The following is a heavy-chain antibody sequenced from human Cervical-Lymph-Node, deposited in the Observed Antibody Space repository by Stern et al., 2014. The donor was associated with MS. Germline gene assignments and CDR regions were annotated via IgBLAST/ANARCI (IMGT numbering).Heavy chain of an antibody. Sequence: EVQLVESGGGLVQPGGSLRLSCAASGFTFSNYAMSWVRQAPGKVLEWVSALSGSGGSTYYADSVQGRFTISRDNSKNTLYLQMNSLRVEDTAVYYCAKESNRYYYYGMDVWGQGTTVTVSS. J-gene: IGHJ6*02. CDR2: LSGSGGST. D-gene: IGHD2/OR15-2a*01. V-gene: IGHV3-23*04. CDR3: AKESNRYYYYGMDV. CDR1: GFTFSNYA.